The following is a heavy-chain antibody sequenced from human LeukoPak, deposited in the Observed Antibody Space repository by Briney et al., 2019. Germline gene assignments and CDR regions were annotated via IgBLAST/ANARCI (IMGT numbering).Heavy chain of an antibody. CDR1: GFTFSDYY. CDR2: ISSSGSTI. D-gene: IGHD6-19*01. Sequence: GGSLRLSCAASGFTFSDYYMSWIRQAPGKGLERVSYISSSGSTIYYADSVKGRFTISRDNAKNSLYLQMNSLRAEDTAVYYCARDDKRWLVSYWGQGTLVTVSS. V-gene: IGHV3-11*01. CDR3: ARDDKRWLVSY. J-gene: IGHJ4*02.